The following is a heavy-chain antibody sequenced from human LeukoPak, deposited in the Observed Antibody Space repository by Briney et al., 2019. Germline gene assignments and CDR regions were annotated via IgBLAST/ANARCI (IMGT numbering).Heavy chain of an antibody. CDR3: ARGGERYCSGTSCSLDY. V-gene: IGHV4-61*02. Sequence: SETLSLTCTVSGGSISSGSYYWRWIRQPAWKGLEWIGRIYTSGSTNYNPSLKSRVTISVDTSKNQFSLKLSSVTAADTAAYYCARGGERYCSGTSCSLDYWGQGALVTVSS. CDR1: GGSISSGSYY. J-gene: IGHJ4*02. D-gene: IGHD2-2*01. CDR2: IYTSGST.